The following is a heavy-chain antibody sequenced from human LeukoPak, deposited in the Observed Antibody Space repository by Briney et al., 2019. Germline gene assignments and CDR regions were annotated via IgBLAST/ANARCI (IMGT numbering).Heavy chain of an antibody. CDR3: ARSNLGYCSGGSCHYYYYYYMDV. Sequence: SEALSLTCTVSGGSISSYYWSWIRRPPGKGLEWIGYIYYSGSTNYNPSLKSRVTISVDTSKNQFSLKLSSVTAADTAVYYCARSNLGYCSGGSCHYYYYYYMDVWGKGTTVTVSS. CDR1: GGSISSYY. J-gene: IGHJ6*03. D-gene: IGHD2-15*01. CDR2: IYYSGST. V-gene: IGHV4-59*01.